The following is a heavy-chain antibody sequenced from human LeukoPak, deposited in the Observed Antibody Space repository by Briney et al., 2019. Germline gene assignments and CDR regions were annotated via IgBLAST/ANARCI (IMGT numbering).Heavy chain of an antibody. V-gene: IGHV4-59*01. D-gene: IGHD2-2*02. J-gene: IGHJ5*02. CDR2: IYYSGST. CDR1: GGSISSYY. CDR3: ARDGGPGMVPAAIGNWFDP. Sequence: SETLSLTCTVSGGSISSYYWSWIRQPPGKGLEWIGYIYYSGSTNYNPSLKSRVTISVDTSKNQFSLKLSSVTAADTAVYYCARDGGPGMVPAAIGNWFDPWGQGTLVTVSS.